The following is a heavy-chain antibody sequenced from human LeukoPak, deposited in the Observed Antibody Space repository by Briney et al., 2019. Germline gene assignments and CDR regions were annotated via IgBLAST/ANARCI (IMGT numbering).Heavy chain of an antibody. CDR1: GYTFTGYY. CDR2: INPNSGGT. Sequence: GASVKVSCKASGYTFTGYYMHWVRQAPGQGLEWMRWINPNSGGTNYAQKFQGRVTMTRDTSISTAYMELSRLRSDDTAVYYCARPHAAAGTYYYYGMDVWGQGTTVTVSS. CDR3: ARPHAAAGTYYYYGMDV. V-gene: IGHV1-2*02. J-gene: IGHJ6*02. D-gene: IGHD6-13*01.